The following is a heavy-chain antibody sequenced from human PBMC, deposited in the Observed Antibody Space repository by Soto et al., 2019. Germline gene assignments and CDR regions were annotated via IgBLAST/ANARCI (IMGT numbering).Heavy chain of an antibody. D-gene: IGHD6-13*01. Sequence: ASVKVSCKASGYTFTSYGISWVRQAPGQGLEWMGWISAYNGNTNYAQKLQGRVTMTTDTSTSTAYMELRSLRSDDTAVYYCARDWQSGSSWYTDYVDTADYWGQGTLVTVSS. CDR3: ARDWQSGSSWYTDYVDTADY. V-gene: IGHV1-18*01. J-gene: IGHJ4*02. CDR1: GYTFTSYG. CDR2: ISAYNGNT.